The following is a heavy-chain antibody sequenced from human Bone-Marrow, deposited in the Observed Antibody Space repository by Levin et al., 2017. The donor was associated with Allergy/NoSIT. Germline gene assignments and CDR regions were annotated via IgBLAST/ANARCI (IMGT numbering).Heavy chain of an antibody. V-gene: IGHV1-8*01. CDR3: ARFSREQLDSTMDYYGMDV. CDR2: MNPNSGNT. D-gene: IGHD6-13*01. CDR1: GYTFTSYD. Sequence: ASVKVSCKASGYTFTSYDINWVRQATGQGLEWMGWMNPNSGNTGYAQKFQGRVTMTRNTSISTAYMELSSLRSEDTAVYYCARFSREQLDSTMDYYGMDVWGQGTTVTVSS. J-gene: IGHJ6*02.